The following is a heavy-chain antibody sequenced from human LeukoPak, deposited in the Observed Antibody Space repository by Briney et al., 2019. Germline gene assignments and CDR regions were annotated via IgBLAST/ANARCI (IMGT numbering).Heavy chain of an antibody. J-gene: IGHJ6*03. CDR1: VYTFTGYY. D-gene: IGHD3-3*01. CDR2: INPNSGGT. V-gene: IGHV1-2*02. Sequence: ASVKVSCKASVYTFTGYYMHWVRQAPGQGLEWMGWINPNSGGTNYAQKFQGRVTMTRDASISTAYMELSRLRSDDTAVYYCARDLPLTIFGVVDYMDVWGKGTTVTVSS. CDR3: ARDLPLTIFGVVDYMDV.